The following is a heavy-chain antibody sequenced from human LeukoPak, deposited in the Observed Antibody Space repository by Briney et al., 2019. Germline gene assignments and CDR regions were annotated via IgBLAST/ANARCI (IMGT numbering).Heavy chain of an antibody. CDR3: ARGTPYYGSGSYYKGNAFDI. CDR1: GGSISSYY. J-gene: IGHJ3*02. CDR2: IYTSGST. D-gene: IGHD3-10*01. Sequence: SETLSLTCTVPGGSISSYYWSWIRQPAGKGLEWIGRIYTSGSTNYNPSLKSRVTMSVDTSKNQFSLKLSSVTAADTAVYYCARGTPYYGSGSYYKGNAFDIWGQGTMVTVSS. V-gene: IGHV4-4*07.